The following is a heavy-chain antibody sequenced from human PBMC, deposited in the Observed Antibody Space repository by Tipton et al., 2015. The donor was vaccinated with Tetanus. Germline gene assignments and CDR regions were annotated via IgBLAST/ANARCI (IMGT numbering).Heavy chain of an antibody. CDR1: GGSLSSSH. D-gene: IGHD3-3*01. V-gene: IGHV4-59*13. J-gene: IGHJ5*02. CDR3: ARSHVFRFTLFGEEIPRSGRFDP. Sequence: TLSLTCTVSGGSLSSSHWAWIRQPPGKGLEWIGKITYSRTTNYNSSLKSRATISLDTSKKLFSLRLKSVTAADTAIYYCARSHVFRFTLFGEEIPRSGRFDPWGQGTLVTVSS. CDR2: ITYSRTT.